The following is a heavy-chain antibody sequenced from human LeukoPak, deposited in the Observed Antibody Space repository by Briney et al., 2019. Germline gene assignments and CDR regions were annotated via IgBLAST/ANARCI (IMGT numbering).Heavy chain of an antibody. V-gene: IGHV3-53*01. D-gene: IGHD1-14*01. J-gene: IGHJ4*02. CDR1: GFTVSDND. CDR2: IYPGGST. Sequence: GGSLRLSCAASGFTVSDNDMNWVRQAPRKGLEWVSLIYPGGSTHYADSVKGRFTISRDNSKNTVYLQMHNLRAEDTAVYFCASQPVADRVWGQGTLVTVSS. CDR3: ASQPVADRV.